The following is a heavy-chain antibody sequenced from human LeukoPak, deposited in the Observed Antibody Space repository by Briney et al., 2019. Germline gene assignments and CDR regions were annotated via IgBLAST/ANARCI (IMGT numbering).Heavy chain of an antibody. V-gene: IGHV3-23*01. D-gene: IGHD3-10*01. Sequence: GGSLRLSCAASGFTFSSYAMSWVRQAPGKGLEWVSAISGSGGSTYYADSVKGRFTISRDNSKNTLYLQMNSLRAEDTAVYYCAKDRGRYYYGSGSYDYGMDVWGQGTKVSVSS. CDR3: AKDRGRYYYGSGSYDYGMDV. CDR1: GFTFSSYA. CDR2: ISGSGGST. J-gene: IGHJ6*02.